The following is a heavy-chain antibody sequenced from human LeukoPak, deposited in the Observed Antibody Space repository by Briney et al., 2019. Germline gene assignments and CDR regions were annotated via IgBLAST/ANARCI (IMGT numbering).Heavy chain of an antibody. V-gene: IGHV3-53*01. J-gene: IGHJ4*02. CDR1: GFTVSSNY. Sequence: GGCLRLSCAVSGFTVSSNYMSWVRQAPGKGLEWVSVIYDIGNTYYADSVKGRFTISRDTSKNTVYLQMNSLRAEDTAVYYCARGGMRRPYDCWGQGALVTVSS. D-gene: IGHD1-14*01. CDR2: IYDIGNT. CDR3: ARGGMRRPYDC.